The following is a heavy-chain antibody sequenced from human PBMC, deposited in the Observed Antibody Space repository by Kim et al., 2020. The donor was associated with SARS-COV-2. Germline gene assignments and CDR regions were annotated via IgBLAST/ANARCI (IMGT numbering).Heavy chain of an antibody. CDR2: IYYSGST. CDR1: GGSVSSGSYY. J-gene: IGHJ3*02. V-gene: IGHV4-61*01. CDR3: ARDKTEVSLDI. Sequence: SETLSLTCTVSGGSVSSGSYYWSWIRQPPGKGLEWIGYIYYSGSTNYNPSLKSRVTISVDTSKNQFSLKLSSVTAADTAVYYCARDKTEVSLDIWGQGT. D-gene: IGHD1-20*01.